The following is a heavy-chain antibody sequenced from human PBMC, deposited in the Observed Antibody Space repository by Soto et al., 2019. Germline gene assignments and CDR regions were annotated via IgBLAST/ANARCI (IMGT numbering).Heavy chain of an antibody. CDR2: INPNSGGT. J-gene: IGHJ4*02. D-gene: IGHD6-13*01. CDR3: ARDLTYSSSNPNYYFDY. CDR1: GYTFTGYY. Sequence: GASVKVSCKASGYTFTGYYMHWVRQAPGQGLEWMGWINPNSGGTNYAQKFQGWVTMTRDTSISTAYMELSRLRSDDTAVYYCARDLTYSSSNPNYYFDYWGQGTLVTVSS. V-gene: IGHV1-2*04.